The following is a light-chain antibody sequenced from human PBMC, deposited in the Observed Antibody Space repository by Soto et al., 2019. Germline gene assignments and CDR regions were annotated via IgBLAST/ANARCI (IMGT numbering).Light chain of an antibody. CDR2: EVS. CDR3: SSYTSISTGV. J-gene: IGLJ1*01. CDR1: SSDVGGYNY. V-gene: IGLV2-14*01. Sequence: SALTQPASVSGSPGQSITISCTGTSSDVGGYNYVSWYQQHPGKAPKLMIYEVSNRPSGVSNRSSGSKSGNTAPLTISGLQAEDEDDYYCSSYTSISTGVFGTGTKVT.